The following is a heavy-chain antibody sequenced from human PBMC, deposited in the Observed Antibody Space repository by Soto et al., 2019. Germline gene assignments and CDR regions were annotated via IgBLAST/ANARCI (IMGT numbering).Heavy chain of an antibody. J-gene: IGHJ4*02. D-gene: IGHD6-19*01. Sequence: SETLSLTCAVYGGSFSGHYWSWIRQPPGKGLEWIGEINHSGSTNYNPSLKSRVTISVDTSKNQFSLKLSSVTAADTAVYYCASGIGAVAATFLDYWGQGTLVTVSS. CDR3: ASGIGAVAATFLDY. CDR2: INHSGST. CDR1: GGSFSGHY. V-gene: IGHV4-34*01.